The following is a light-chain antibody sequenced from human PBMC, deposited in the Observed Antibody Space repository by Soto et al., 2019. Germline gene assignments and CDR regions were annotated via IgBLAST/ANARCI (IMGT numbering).Light chain of an antibody. CDR3: QQVNSYPIT. CDR1: QGISSH. V-gene: IGKV1-9*01. J-gene: IGKJ5*01. Sequence: IQLTQSPSSLSASVGDRVTVTCRASQGISSHLAWYQQKSGKAPKLLIYAASTLQSGVPSRFSGSGSGTEFTLTISSLQPEDFATYYCQQVNSYPITFGQGTRLEIK. CDR2: AAS.